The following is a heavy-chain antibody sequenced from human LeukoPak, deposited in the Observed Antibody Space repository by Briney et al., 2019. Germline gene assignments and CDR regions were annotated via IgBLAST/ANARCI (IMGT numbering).Heavy chain of an antibody. CDR2: INPNSGGT. D-gene: IGHD2-2*01. CDR3: ARTCSSTSCYVVDY. Sequence: ASVKVSCKASGYTFTGYYMHWVRQAPGQGLEWMGWINPNSGGTNYAQKLQGRVTMTRDTSISTAYMELSRLRSDDTAVYYCARTCSSTSCYVVDYWGQGTLVTVSS. V-gene: IGHV1-2*02. J-gene: IGHJ4*02. CDR1: GYTFTGYY.